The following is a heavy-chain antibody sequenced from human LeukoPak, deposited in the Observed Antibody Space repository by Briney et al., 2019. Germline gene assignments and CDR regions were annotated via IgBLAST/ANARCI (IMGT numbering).Heavy chain of an antibody. J-gene: IGHJ5*02. D-gene: IGHD3-10*01. CDR3: ARGKGRITMVRGVSYGYWFDP. Sequence: SETLYLTCTVSGGSVSSGSYYWSWIRQPPGKGLEWIGYIYYSGSTNYNPSLKSRVTISVDTSKNQFSLKLSSVTAADTAVYYCARGKGRITMVRGVSYGYWFDPWGQGTLVTVSS. V-gene: IGHV4-61*01. CDR1: GGSVSSGSYY. CDR2: IYYSGST.